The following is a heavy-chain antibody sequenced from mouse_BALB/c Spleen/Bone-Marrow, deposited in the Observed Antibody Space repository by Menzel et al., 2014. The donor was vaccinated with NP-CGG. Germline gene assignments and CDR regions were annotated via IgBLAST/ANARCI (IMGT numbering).Heavy chain of an antibody. CDR1: GYPFSSYW. CDR2: IYPGDGET. J-gene: IGHJ2*01. V-gene: IGHV1-80*01. D-gene: IGHD2-10*02. Sequence: QVQLQQSGAELVRPGSSAKISSKASGYPFSSYWMSWVKQRPGQGLEWIGQIYPGDGETNYNGKFKGNATLTADKSSSTAYMQLISLTSEDSAVYFCARKYGDYWGQGTTLTVSS. CDR3: ARKYGDY.